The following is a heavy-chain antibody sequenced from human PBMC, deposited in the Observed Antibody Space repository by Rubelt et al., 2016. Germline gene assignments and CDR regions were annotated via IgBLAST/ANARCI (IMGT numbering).Heavy chain of an antibody. D-gene: IGHD3-22*01. Sequence: QVQLQQWGAGLSKPSETLSLTCAVYGGSFSGYYWSWIRQPPGKGLEWIGEINHSGSTNYNPSLKSRVTRSVDTSKNQFSLKLSSVTAADTAVYYCARHGHPEGYYDSSGYYNYFDYWGQGTLVTVSS. V-gene: IGHV4-34*01. J-gene: IGHJ4*02. CDR1: GGSFSGYY. CDR2: INHSGST. CDR3: ARHGHPEGYYDSSGYYNYFDY.